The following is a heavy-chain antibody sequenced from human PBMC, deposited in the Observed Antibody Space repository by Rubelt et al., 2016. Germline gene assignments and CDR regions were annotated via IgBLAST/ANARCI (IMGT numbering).Heavy chain of an antibody. J-gene: IGHJ3*02. CDR1: GFTFNSYA. CDR2: ISSSESNT. D-gene: IGHD2-2*02. CDR3: EKGVVPCSSTTCYTLSAFDI. Sequence: GGGLVQPGGSLRLSCAASGFTFNSYAMTWVRQAPGKGLQWVSGISSSESNTYYAASVKDRFTISRDNTKNTLFLHMNSLRAEDTAVYYCEKGVVPCSSTTCYTLSAFDIWGQGTMVTVFS. V-gene: IGHV3-23*01.